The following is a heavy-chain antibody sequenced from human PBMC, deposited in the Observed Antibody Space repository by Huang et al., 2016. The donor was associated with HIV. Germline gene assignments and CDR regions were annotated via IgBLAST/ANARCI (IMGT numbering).Heavy chain of an antibody. CDR2: FAPENGET. D-gene: IGHD2-21*01. V-gene: IGHV1-24*01. CDR1: GYTLTELS. J-gene: IGHJ3*02. Sequence: QVQLVQSGAEVKKPGASVKVSCKVSGYTLTELSIHWVRQAPGKGLEWMVGFAPENGETNDAQNFQGRVTMTEDTSTDTAYMELNSMRSEDTAVYYCATGFDTYYDIWGQGTMVIASS. CDR3: ATGFDTYYDI.